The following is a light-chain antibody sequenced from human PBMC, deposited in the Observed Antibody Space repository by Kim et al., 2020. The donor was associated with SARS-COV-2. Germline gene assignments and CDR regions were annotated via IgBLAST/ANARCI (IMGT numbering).Light chain of an antibody. CDR3: QQRYNWPLT. V-gene: IGKV3-11*01. J-gene: IGKJ4*01. CDR1: QSVGNS. CDR2: ETS. Sequence: VSPGERATLSCRASQSVGNSLAWFQQKPGQAPRLLIFETSTRATGIPARFSGSGSGTAFTLTISSLEPEDFAVYYCQQRYNWPLTFGGGTKVDIK.